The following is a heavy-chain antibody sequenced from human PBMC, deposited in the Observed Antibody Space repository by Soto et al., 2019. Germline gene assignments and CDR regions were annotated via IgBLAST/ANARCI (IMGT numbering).Heavy chain of an antibody. D-gene: IGHD2-15*01. J-gene: IGHJ4*02. Sequence: GGSLRLSCAASGFTFSSYAMGWVRQGPGKGLEWVAVVSIGGSTHYADSVRGRFTISRDNSKNTLSLQMNSLTAEDTAVYFCAKRRGAGEHFDYWGQGALVTSPQ. CDR1: GFTFSSYA. CDR2: VSIGGST. V-gene: IGHV3-23*01. CDR3: AKRRGAGEHFDY.